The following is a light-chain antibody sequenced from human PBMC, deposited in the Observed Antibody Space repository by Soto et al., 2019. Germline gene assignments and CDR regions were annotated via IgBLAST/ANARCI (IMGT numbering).Light chain of an antibody. CDR1: HSIDNY. CDR3: QQYNNWPRT. V-gene: IGKV1-39*01. CDR2: AAS. J-gene: IGKJ1*01. Sequence: DVEMTQSPSSLSASVGHRVTITCRASHSIDNYLSWYQQKPGKAPKLLIYAASNLQRGVSSRFSGSGSGTDFTLTISSLQSEDFAVYYCQQYNNWPRTFGQGTKVAIK.